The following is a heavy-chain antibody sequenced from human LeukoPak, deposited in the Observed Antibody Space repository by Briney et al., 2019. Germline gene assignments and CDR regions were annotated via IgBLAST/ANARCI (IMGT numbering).Heavy chain of an antibody. J-gene: IGHJ5*02. CDR3: ARSDYDFWSGSNWFDP. Sequence: PGGSLRLSCAASGFTFSSYEMNWVRQAPGKGLEWVSYISSSGSTIYYADSVKGRFTISRDNAKNSLYLQMNSLRAEDTAVYYCARSDYDFWSGSNWFDPWGQGTLVTVSS. D-gene: IGHD3-3*01. CDR2: ISSSGSTI. V-gene: IGHV3-48*03. CDR1: GFTFSSYE.